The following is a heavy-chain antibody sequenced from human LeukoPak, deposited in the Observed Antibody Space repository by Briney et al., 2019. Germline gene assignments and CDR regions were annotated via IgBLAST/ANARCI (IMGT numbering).Heavy chain of an antibody. J-gene: IGHJ4*02. CDR3: AKAPVTTCSGAYCYPFDY. CDR2: IRYDGSNK. V-gene: IGHV3-30*02. CDR1: GFTFSSYG. D-gene: IGHD2-15*01. Sequence: GGSLRLSCTASGFTFSSYGMYWVRQAPGKGLEWVAFIRYDGSNKHYADSVKGRFTISRDNSKNTLYLQMNSLRAGDAAVYYCAKAPVTTCSGAYCYPFDYWSQGTLVTVSS.